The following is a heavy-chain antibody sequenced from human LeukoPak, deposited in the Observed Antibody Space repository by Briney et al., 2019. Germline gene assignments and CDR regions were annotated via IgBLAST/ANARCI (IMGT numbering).Heavy chain of an antibody. Sequence: GGSLRLSCAASGFTFSSYWMSWVRQAPGKGLEWVANIKQDGSEKYYVDSVKGRFTISRDNAKNSLYLQMNSLRAEDTAVYYCARDEGRGTPWTTYYDFWSGYPRNWFDPWGQGTLVTVSS. V-gene: IGHV3-7*01. CDR1: GFTFSSYW. J-gene: IGHJ5*02. D-gene: IGHD3-3*01. CDR3: ARDEGRGTPWTTYYDFWSGYPRNWFDP. CDR2: IKQDGSEK.